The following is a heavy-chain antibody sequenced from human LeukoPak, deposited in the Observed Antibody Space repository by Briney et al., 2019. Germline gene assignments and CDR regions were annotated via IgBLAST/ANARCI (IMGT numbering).Heavy chain of an antibody. CDR1: GFTFSSYG. Sequence: GRSLRLSCAASGFTFSSYGMHWVRQAPGKGLEWVSGISGSGGSTYYADSVKGRFTISRDNSKNTLYLQMNSLRAEETAVYYCAKGGYCSSTSCPFDYWGQGTLVTVSS. CDR3: AKGGYCSSTSCPFDY. D-gene: IGHD2-2*01. CDR2: ISGSGGST. V-gene: IGHV3-23*01. J-gene: IGHJ4*02.